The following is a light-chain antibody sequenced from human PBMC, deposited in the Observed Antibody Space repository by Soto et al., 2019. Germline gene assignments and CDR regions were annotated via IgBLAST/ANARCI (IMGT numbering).Light chain of an antibody. CDR2: GNS. V-gene: IGLV1-40*01. CDR1: SSNIGAGYD. Sequence: QSVLTQPPSVSGAPGPRVTISCTGSSSNIGAGYDVHWYQQLPGTAPKLLIYGNSNRPSGVPDRFSGSKSGTSASLAITGLEAEDEADYCCQSYDSSLSGSVVFGGGTKLTVL. CDR3: QSYDSSLSGSVV. J-gene: IGLJ2*01.